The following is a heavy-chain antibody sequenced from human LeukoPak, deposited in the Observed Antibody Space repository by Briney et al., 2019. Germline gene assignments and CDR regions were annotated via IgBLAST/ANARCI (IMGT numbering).Heavy chain of an antibody. CDR1: GFTFDDYA. V-gene: IGHV3-9*01. Sequence: GRSLRLSCAASGFTFDDYAMHWVRQAPGKGLEWVSGISWNSGSIGYEDSVKGRFTISRDNAKNSLYLQMNSLRTEDTALYYCAKGDTAMVYYYMDVWGKGTTDTVSS. J-gene: IGHJ6*03. CDR3: AKGDTAMVYYYMDV. D-gene: IGHD5-18*01. CDR2: ISWNSGSI.